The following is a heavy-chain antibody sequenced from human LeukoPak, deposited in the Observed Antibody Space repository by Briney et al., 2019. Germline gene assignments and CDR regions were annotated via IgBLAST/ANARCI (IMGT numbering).Heavy chain of an antibody. J-gene: IGHJ4*02. D-gene: IGHD6-13*01. CDR2: ISGSGGST. CDR1: GFTFSSCG. V-gene: IGHV3-23*01. CDR3: AKDSSSLPPYFDY. Sequence: GGTLRLSCAASGFTFSSCGMSWVRQAPGKGLEWVSAISGSGGSTYYADSVKGRFTISRDNSKNTLYLQMNSLRAEDTAVYYCAKDSSSLPPYFDYWGQGTLVTVSS.